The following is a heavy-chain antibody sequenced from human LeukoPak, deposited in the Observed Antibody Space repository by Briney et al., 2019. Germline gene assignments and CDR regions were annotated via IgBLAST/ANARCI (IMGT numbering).Heavy chain of an antibody. CDR1: GGSIRSYY. V-gene: IGHV4-59*01. CDR3: ARDSRYYYGMDV. J-gene: IGHJ6*02. Sequence: SETLSLTCTVSGGSIRSYYWSWIRQPPGKGLEWIGYIYYSGSTNYNPSLKSRVTISVDTSKNQFSLKLSSVTAADTAVYYCARDSRYYYGMDVWGQGTTVTVSS. CDR2: IYYSGST.